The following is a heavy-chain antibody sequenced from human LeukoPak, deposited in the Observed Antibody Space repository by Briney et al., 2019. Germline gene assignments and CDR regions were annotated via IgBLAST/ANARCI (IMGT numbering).Heavy chain of an antibody. Sequence: PGGSLRLSCAASGFTFSSYAMHWVRQAPGKGLEWVAVISYDGSNKYYADSVKGRFTISRDNSKNTLYLQMNSLRAEDTAVYYCAVGYYYDSSGPRGYFDYWGQGTLVTVSS. J-gene: IGHJ4*02. V-gene: IGHV3-30*14. D-gene: IGHD3-22*01. CDR2: ISYDGSNK. CDR1: GFTFSSYA. CDR3: AVGYYYDSSGPRGYFDY.